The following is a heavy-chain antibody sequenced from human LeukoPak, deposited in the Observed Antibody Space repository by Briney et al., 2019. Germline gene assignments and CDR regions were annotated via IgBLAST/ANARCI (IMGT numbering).Heavy chain of an antibody. Sequence: SQTLSLTCTVSGDSISSGVYYWSWIRQPPVKGREWIGHIYYSGSTNYNPSLKSRVIISVDTSKNQFSLKLTSVTAADTAVYYCARDAGDLDYWGQGTLATVSS. J-gene: IGHJ4*02. CDR3: ARDAGDLDY. CDR2: IYYSGST. CDR1: GDSISSGVYY. V-gene: IGHV4-30-4*01. D-gene: IGHD4-17*01.